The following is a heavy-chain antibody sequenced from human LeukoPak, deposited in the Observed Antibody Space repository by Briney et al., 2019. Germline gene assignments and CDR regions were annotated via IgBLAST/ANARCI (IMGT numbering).Heavy chain of an antibody. J-gene: IGHJ4*02. CDR2: IYSGGST. D-gene: IGHD3-10*01. CDR3: ARYGSGSPIDY. V-gene: IGHV3-53*01. CDR1: GFTVNSNY. Sequence: GGSLRLSCAASGFTVNSNYMSWVRQAPGKGLEWVSVIYSGGSTYYADSVKGRFTISRDNSKNTLYLQMDSLRAEDTAVYYCARYGSGSPIDYWGQGTLVTVSS.